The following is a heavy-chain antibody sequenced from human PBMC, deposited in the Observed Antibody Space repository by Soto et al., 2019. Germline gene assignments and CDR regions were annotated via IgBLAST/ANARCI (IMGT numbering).Heavy chain of an antibody. V-gene: IGHV5-10-1*01. Sequence: GAEYKCIGHWGRWMRQKTGKGLEWMGRIDPSDSYTNYSPSFQGHVTISADKSISTAYLQWSSLKASDTAMYYCARHISYAGDYGTTTYYYYGMDVWGQGTTVTVSS. D-gene: IGHD4-17*01. CDR1: EYKCIGHW. CDR3: ARHISYAGDYGTTTYYYYGMDV. CDR2: IDPSDSYT. J-gene: IGHJ6*02.